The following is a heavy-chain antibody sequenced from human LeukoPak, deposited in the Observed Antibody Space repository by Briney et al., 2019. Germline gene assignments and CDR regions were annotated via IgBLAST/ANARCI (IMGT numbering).Heavy chain of an antibody. J-gene: IGHJ5*02. V-gene: IGHV1-8*01. CDR1: GYTLTSYH. CDR2: MNSSSGNT. CDR3: ARASLLGYCSSTSCYKYNWFDP. D-gene: IGHD2-2*02. Sequence: GASVNVSCKACGYTLTSYHIHGVRRASGQGLAWMGCMNSSSGNTRYAQKFQGRVTMTRNTSISTAYMELSSLRSEDTAVYYCARASLLGYCSSTSCYKYNWFDPWGQGTLVTVSS.